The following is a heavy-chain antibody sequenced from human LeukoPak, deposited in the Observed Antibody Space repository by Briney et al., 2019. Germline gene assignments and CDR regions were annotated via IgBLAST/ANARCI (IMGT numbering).Heavy chain of an antibody. J-gene: IGHJ3*02. D-gene: IGHD2-21*01. CDR3: AKVVHIVVVNDAFDI. CDR1: GFTFSSYA. Sequence: PGGSLRLSCAASGFTFSSYAMSWVRQAPGKGLEWVSAISSSGGSTYYADSVKGRFTISRDNSKNTLYLQMNSLRAEDTAVYYCAKVVHIVVVNDAFDIWGQGTMVTVSS. CDR2: ISSSGGST. V-gene: IGHV3-23*01.